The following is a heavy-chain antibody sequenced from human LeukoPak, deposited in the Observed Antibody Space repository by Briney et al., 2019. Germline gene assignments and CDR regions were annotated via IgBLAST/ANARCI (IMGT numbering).Heavy chain of an antibody. D-gene: IGHD6-13*01. CDR2: ISSSSSYI. CDR3: ARDLAGYSSSWSRRARPNWFDP. J-gene: IGHJ5*02. V-gene: IGHV3-21*01. Sequence: GGSLRLSCAASGFTFSSYSMNWVRQAPGKGLEWVSSISSSSSYIYYADSVKGRFTISRDNAKNSLYLQMNSLRAEDTAVYYCARDLAGYSSSWSRRARPNWFDPWGQGTLVTVSS. CDR1: GFTFSSYS.